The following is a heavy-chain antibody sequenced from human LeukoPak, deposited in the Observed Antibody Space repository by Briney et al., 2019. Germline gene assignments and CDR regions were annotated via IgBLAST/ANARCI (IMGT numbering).Heavy chain of an antibody. CDR1: GYTVTSYW. D-gene: IGHD2-2*01. CDR3: ARHGLSTSGMDV. CDR2: IYPYDSTT. J-gene: IGHJ6*03. Sequence: GESLKISCKGSGYTVTSYWIAWVRQMPGKGLEWMGTIYPYDSTTRYSPSFQGQVTISADKSISTAYLQWSSLKASDTAMYYCARHGLSTSGMDVWGKGTTVTVSS. V-gene: IGHV5-51*01.